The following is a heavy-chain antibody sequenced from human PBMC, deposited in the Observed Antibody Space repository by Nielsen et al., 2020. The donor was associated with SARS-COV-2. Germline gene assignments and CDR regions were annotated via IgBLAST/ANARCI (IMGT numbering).Heavy chain of an antibody. CDR3: TRPHFWELGGMDV. CDR2: IRSKANSYAT. CDR1: GFTFSGSA. Sequence: GESLKISCAASGFTFSGSAMHWVRQASGKGLEWVGRIRSKANSYATAYAASVKGRFTISRDDSKNTAYLQMNSLKTEDTAVYYCTRPHFWELGGMDVWGQGTTVTVSS. V-gene: IGHV3-73*01. J-gene: IGHJ6*02. D-gene: IGHD3-3*02.